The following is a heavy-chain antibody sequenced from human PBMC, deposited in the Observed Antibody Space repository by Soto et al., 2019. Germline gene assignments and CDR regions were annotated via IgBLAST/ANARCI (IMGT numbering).Heavy chain of an antibody. CDR1: GFTFNNYW. D-gene: IGHD1-26*01. CDR2: IKYDESST. CDR3: ARGGWGAYYFDY. J-gene: IGHJ4*02. Sequence: EVQLVESGGGLVQPGGSPRLSCAASGFTFNNYWMHWVRQAPGKGLVWVSRIKYDESSTSYADSVKGRFTISRDNAKNTLYLQMNSLRGEDTAVYYCARGGWGAYYFDYWGQGTLVTVSS. V-gene: IGHV3-74*01.